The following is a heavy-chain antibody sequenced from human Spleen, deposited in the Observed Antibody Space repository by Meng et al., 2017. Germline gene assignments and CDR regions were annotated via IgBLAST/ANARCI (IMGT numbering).Heavy chain of an antibody. CDR2: ISGSTGNT. CDR1: GFRFDFYA. CDR3: ARQAYIWNYAFDY. V-gene: IGHV3-23*01. Sequence: GESLKISCAASGFRFDFYAMTWVRQAPGKGLEWVSGISGSTGNTYYADSVKGRFTISRDNSKNTLYLQMNSLRAEDTAVYYCARQAYIWNYAFDYWGQGSLVTVSS. D-gene: IGHD1-7*01. J-gene: IGHJ4*02.